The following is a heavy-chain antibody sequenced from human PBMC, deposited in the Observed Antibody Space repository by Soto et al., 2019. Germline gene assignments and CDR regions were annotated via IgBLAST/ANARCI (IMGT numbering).Heavy chain of an antibody. D-gene: IGHD3-16*02. V-gene: IGHV3-23*01. CDR3: ATARQLEYYDYVWGSYRDGMDV. J-gene: IGHJ6*02. CDR2: ISGSGGST. CDR1: GFTFSSHA. Sequence: GESLKISCAASGFTFSSHAMSWVRQAPGKGLEWVSAISGSGGSTYYADSVKGRFTISRDNSKNTLYLQMNSLRAEDTAVYYCATARQLEYYDYVWGSYRDGMDVWGQGTTVTVSS.